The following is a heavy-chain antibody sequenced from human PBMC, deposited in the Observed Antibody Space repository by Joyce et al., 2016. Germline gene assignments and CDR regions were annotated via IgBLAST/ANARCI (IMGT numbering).Heavy chain of an antibody. V-gene: IGHV4-34*01. CDR1: GGPFRGFF. CDR2: INNSGVT. J-gene: IGHJ4*02. Sequence: QVQLQQWGAGLLKPSETLSLTCAVSGGPFRGFFWTWVRQPPGKGLEWIGDINNSGVTNYNPSLKTRVTFSVDTSKNQFSLKLTSLSATDTVVYYCARSQWLAPLMYWGQGTPVTVSS. D-gene: IGHD6-19*01. CDR3: ARSQWLAPLMY.